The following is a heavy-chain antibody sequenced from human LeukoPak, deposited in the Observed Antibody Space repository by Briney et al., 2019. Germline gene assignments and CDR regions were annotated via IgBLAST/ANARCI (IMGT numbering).Heavy chain of an antibody. CDR1: GFTFSSYW. CDR3: ARAPAYYYMDV. Sequence: PGGSLRLSCAASGFTFSSYWMHWVRQAPGKGLVWVSRINSDGSSTSYADSVKGRFTISRDNAKNTLYLQMNSLRAEDTAVYYCARAPAYYYMDVWGKGTTVTVSS. CDR2: INSDGSST. J-gene: IGHJ6*03. V-gene: IGHV3-74*01.